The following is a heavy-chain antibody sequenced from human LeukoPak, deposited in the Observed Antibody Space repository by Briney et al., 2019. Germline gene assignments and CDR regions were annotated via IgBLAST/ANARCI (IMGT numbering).Heavy chain of an antibody. Sequence: GGSLRLSCAASGFTFRSFGLHWVRQAPGKGLECVSTVSGSGGSTYYADSVKGRFTISRDKSKNTMNLQMNSLRAEDTAVYYCAKSRVAVTMTALGDAFDIWGQGTMVTVSS. CDR2: VSGSGGST. V-gene: IGHV3-23*01. CDR1: GFTFRSFG. J-gene: IGHJ3*02. D-gene: IGHD2-21*02. CDR3: AKSRVAVTMTALGDAFDI.